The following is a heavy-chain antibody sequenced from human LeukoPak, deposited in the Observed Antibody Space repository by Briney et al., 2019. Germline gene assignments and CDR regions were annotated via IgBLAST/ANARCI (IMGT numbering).Heavy chain of an antibody. V-gene: IGHV3-33*01. D-gene: IGHD5-18*01. J-gene: IGHJ4*02. Sequence: PGRSLRLSCAASGFTFSSYGMHWVRQAPGKGLEWVAVKWYDGSNKYYADSVKGRFTTSRDNSKNTLYLQMNSLRAEDTAVYYCARGRYSYGQGAFDYWGQGTLVTVSS. CDR1: GFTFSSYG. CDR2: KWYDGSNK. CDR3: ARGRYSYGQGAFDY.